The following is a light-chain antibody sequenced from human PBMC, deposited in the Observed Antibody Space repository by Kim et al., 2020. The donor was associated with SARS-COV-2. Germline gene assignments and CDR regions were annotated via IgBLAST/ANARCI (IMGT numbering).Light chain of an antibody. CDR2: GIS. CDR3: QQYNDWPSYT. V-gene: IGKV3-15*01. Sequence: SPGERDTISCRTSKYVSNNVAWYRQKHGQAPRLLIYGISTRATGIPARFSGSGSGTEFTLTISSLQSEDFAVYYCQQYNDWPSYTFVQGTKLDI. CDR1: KYVSNN. J-gene: IGKJ2*01.